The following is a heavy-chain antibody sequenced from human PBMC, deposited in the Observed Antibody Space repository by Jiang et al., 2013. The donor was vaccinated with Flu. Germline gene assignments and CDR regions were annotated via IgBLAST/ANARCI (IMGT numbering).Heavy chain of an antibody. CDR3: ARDGGYDYGDYVPLYGMDV. CDR1: GYTFTSYD. V-gene: IGHV1-46*03. Sequence: SVKVSCKASGYTFTSYDINWVRQAPGQGLEWMGIINPSGGSTSYAQKFQGRVTMTRDTSTSTVYMELSSLRSEDTAVYYCARDGGYDYGDYVPLYGMDVWGQGTTVTVSS. CDR2: INPSGGST. D-gene: IGHD4-17*01. J-gene: IGHJ6*02.